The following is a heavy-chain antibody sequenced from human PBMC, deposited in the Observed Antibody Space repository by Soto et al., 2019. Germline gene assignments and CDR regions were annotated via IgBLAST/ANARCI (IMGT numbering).Heavy chain of an antibody. CDR3: ARVWGGAFDI. J-gene: IGHJ3*02. CDR1: GGSISSYY. D-gene: IGHD3-10*01. CDR2: IYYSGST. V-gene: IGHV4-59*01. Sequence: SETLSLSCTVSGGSISSYYWSWIRQPPRKGLEWIGYIYYSGSTNYNPSLKSRVTISVDTSKNQFSLKLSSVTAADTAVYYCARVWGGAFDIWGQGTMVTVSS.